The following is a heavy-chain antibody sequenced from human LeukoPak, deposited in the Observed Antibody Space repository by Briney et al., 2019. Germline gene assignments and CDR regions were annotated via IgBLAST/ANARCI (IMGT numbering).Heavy chain of an antibody. V-gene: IGHV3-30*02. CDR3: AKKYDSSGYYPGYFDY. CDR2: IRYDGSNK. CDR1: GFTFSSYG. Sequence: GGSLRLSCAASGFTFSSYGMHWVRQAPGKGLEWVAFIRYDGSNKYYADSVKGRFTISRDNSKNTLYLQMKSLRAEDTAVYYCAKKYDSSGYYPGYFDYWGQGTLVTVSS. J-gene: IGHJ4*02. D-gene: IGHD3-22*01.